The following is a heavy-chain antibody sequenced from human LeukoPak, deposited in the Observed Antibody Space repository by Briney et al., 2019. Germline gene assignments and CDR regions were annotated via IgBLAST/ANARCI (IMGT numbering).Heavy chain of an antibody. J-gene: IGHJ4*02. Sequence: GASVKVSCKVSGYTLTELSMHWVRQAPGKGLEWMGDFDPEDGETIYAQKFQGRVTMTEDTSTDTAYMELSSLRSEDTAVYYCATVYQLLYELGYFDYWGQGTLVTVSS. CDR1: GYTLTELS. CDR2: FDPEDGET. V-gene: IGHV1-24*01. CDR3: ATVYQLLYELGYFDY. D-gene: IGHD2-2*02.